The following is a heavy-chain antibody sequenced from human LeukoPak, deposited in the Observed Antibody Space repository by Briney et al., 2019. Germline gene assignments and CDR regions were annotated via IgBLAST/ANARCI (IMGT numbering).Heavy chain of an antibody. J-gene: IGHJ6*03. CDR2: IKQDGSEK. CDR3: ARDPYNGAYGDFYFYYMDA. V-gene: IGHV3-7*01. Sequence: GGSLRLSCAASGLTFSTYWMTWVRQAPGKGLEWVANIKQDGSEKNYVDSVKGRFTISRDNAEKSLYLQMDNLRAEDTAVYYCARDPYNGAYGDFYFYYMDAWGKGTTVTVSS. CDR1: GLTFSTYW. D-gene: IGHD2-8*01.